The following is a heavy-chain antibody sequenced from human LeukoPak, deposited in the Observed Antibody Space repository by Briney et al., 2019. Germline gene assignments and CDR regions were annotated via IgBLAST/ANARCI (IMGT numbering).Heavy chain of an antibody. CDR3: TTGLIKKTHSSSPFDY. D-gene: IGHD6-6*01. V-gene: IGHV3-15*01. Sequence: GGSLRLSCVVSGPTFSNTWMNWVRQAPGKGLEWVGRIKSKTDGATIDYAAPVKGRFTISRDDSEDTLFLQMNGLKTEDTAVYYCTTGLIKKTHSSSPFDYWGQGTLVTVSS. J-gene: IGHJ4*02. CDR2: IKSKTDGATI. CDR1: GPTFSNTW.